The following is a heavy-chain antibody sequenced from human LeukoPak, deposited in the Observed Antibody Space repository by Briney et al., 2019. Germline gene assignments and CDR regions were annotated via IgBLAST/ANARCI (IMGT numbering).Heavy chain of an antibody. Sequence: SETLSLTCAVYGGSFSGYYWSWIRQPPGKGLEWIGEINHSGSTYYNPSLKSRVTISVDTSKNQFSLKLSSVTAADTAVYYCARGRENMITFGGVIAPHYYYGMDVWGQGTTVTVSS. J-gene: IGHJ6*02. CDR2: INHSGST. D-gene: IGHD3-16*02. CDR3: ARGRENMITFGGVIAPHYYYGMDV. V-gene: IGHV4-34*01. CDR1: GGSFSGYY.